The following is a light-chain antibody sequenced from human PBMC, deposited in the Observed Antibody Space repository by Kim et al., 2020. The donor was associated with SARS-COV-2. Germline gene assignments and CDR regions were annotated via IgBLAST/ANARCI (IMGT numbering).Light chain of an antibody. CDR1: QSVSSY. CDR2: DAS. V-gene: IGKV3-11*01. J-gene: IGKJ5*01. Sequence: LSPGERATLSCRASQSVSSYLAWYQQKPGQAPRLLIYDASNRATGIPARFSGSGSGTDFTLTIISLEPEDFAVYYCQQRSNWPPSFGQGTRLEIK. CDR3: QQRSNWPPS.